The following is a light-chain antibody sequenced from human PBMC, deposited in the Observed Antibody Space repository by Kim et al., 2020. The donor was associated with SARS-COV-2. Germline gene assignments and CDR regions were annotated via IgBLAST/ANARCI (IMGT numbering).Light chain of an antibody. J-gene: IGKJ5*01. CDR1: QSVSSY. Sequence: EIVLTPYPATLSLSPGERATLSCRASQSVSSYLAWYQQKPGQAPRLLIYDASNRATGIPARFSGSGSGTDFTLTISSLEPEDFAVYYCQQRSNWPPITFGQGTRMGIK. CDR2: DAS. V-gene: IGKV3-11*01. CDR3: QQRSNWPPIT.